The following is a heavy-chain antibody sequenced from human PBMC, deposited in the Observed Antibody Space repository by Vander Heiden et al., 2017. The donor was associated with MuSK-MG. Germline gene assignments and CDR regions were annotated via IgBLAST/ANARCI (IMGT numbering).Heavy chain of an antibody. CDR2: IKSKTDGGTT. J-gene: IGHJ4*02. CDR1: GFTFSNAR. D-gene: IGHD3-10*01. CDR3: TTDLWFGELYAFDY. V-gene: IGHV3-15*01. Sequence: EVQLVESGGGLVKPGGSLRLSCAASGFTFSNARMSWVRQAPGKGLEWVGRIKSKTDGGTTDYAAPVKGRFTISRDDSKNTLYLQMNSLKTEDTAVYYCTTDLWFGELYAFDYWGQGTLVTVSS.